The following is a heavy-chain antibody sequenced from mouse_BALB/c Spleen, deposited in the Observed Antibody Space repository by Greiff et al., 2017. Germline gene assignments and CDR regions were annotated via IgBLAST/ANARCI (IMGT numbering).Heavy chain of an antibody. D-gene: IGHD4-1*01. V-gene: IGHV14-4*02. J-gene: IGHJ3*01. Sequence: EVQLQQSGAELVRSGASVKLSCTASGFNIKDYYMHWVKQRPEQGLEWIGWIDPENGDTEYAPKFQGKATMTADTSSNTAYLQLSSLTSEDTAVYYCNACHLGWFAYWGQGTLVTVSA. CDR2: IDPENGDT. CDR1: GFNIKDYY. CDR3: NACHLGWFAY.